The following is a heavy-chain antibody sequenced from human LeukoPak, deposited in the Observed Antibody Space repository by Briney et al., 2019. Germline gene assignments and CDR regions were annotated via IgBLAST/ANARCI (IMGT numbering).Heavy chain of an antibody. CDR3: ARGYYYDSSGYYYDY. CDR1: GFAFSSYG. CDR2: IWYDGSNK. D-gene: IGHD3-22*01. Sequence: GRSLRLSCAASGFAFSSYGMHWVRQAPGKGLEWVAVIWYDGSNKYYADSVKGRFTISRDNSKNTLYLQMNSLRAEDTAVYYCARGYYYDSSGYYYDYWGQGTLVTVSS. V-gene: IGHV3-33*01. J-gene: IGHJ4*02.